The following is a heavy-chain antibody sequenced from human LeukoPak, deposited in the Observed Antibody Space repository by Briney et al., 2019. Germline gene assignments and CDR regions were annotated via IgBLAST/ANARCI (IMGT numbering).Heavy chain of an antibody. D-gene: IGHD3-9*01. CDR1: GFTFSSYS. V-gene: IGHV3-48*03. Sequence: GGSLRLSCAASGFTFSSYSLNWVRQAPGEGLEWISYISSSGSNIEYADSVKGRFTISRDNGKNSLFLQMNSLRVEDTAVYYCARTAFDWSQVGGNWFDPWGQGTLVTVSS. J-gene: IGHJ5*02. CDR2: ISSSGSNI. CDR3: ARTAFDWSQVGGNWFDP.